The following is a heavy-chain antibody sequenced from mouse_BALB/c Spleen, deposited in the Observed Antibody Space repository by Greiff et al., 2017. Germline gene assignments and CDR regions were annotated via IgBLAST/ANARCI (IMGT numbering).Heavy chain of an antibody. CDR3: ARGGPIDY. D-gene: IGHD3-3*01. Sequence: EVQRVESGGGLVQPGGSRKLSCAASGFTFSSFGMHWVRQAPEKGLEWVAYISSGSSTIYYADTVKGRFTISRDNPKNTLFLQMTSLRSEDTAMYYCARGGPIDYWGQGTTLTVSS. J-gene: IGHJ2*01. CDR1: GFTFSSFG. CDR2: ISSGSSTI. V-gene: IGHV5-17*02.